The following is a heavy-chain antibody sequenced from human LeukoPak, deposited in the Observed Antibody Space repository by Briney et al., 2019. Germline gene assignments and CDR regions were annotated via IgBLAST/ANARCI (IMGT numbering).Heavy chain of an antibody. CDR2: ISSSSSYT. CDR3: ARASASYFDY. J-gene: IGHJ4*02. V-gene: IGHV3-11*06. Sequence: GGSLRLSCAASGFTFSDYYMSWVRQAPGKGLEWVSYISSSSSYTDYADSVKGRFTISRDNAKNSLYLQLNTLRDEDTGVYFCARASASYFDYWGQGTLVTVSS. CDR1: GFTFSDYY.